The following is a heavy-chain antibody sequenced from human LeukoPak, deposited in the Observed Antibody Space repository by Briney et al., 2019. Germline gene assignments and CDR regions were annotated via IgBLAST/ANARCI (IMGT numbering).Heavy chain of an antibody. CDR1: GGTFISYA. CDR2: INPSGGST. D-gene: IGHD6-6*01. Sequence: ASVKVSCKASGGTFISYAISWVRQAPGQGLEWMGIINPSGGSTSYAQKFQGRVTMTRDTSTSTVYMELSSLRSEDTAVYYCAREPYPQYSSSSTDTYYYGMDVWGQGTTVTVSS. V-gene: IGHV1-46*01. J-gene: IGHJ6*02. CDR3: AREPYPQYSSSSTDTYYYGMDV.